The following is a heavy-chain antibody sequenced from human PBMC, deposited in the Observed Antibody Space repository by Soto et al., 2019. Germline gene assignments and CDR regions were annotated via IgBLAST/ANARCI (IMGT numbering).Heavy chain of an antibody. CDR3: AREKQLAQRFYYYYYYGMDV. Sequence: SVKVSCKASGCTFSSYAISWVRQAPGQGLEWIGWISAYNGKTNYAQKLQGRVNMTTDTSTRTAYMELRSLRSAETAVYYCAREKQLAQRFYYYYYYGMDVWGQGTTVTVSS. J-gene: IGHJ6*02. CDR1: GCTFSSYA. D-gene: IGHD6-13*01. CDR2: ISAYNGKT. V-gene: IGHV1-18*01.